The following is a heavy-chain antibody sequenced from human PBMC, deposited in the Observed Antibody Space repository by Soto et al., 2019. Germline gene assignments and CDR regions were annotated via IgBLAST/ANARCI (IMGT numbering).Heavy chain of an antibody. J-gene: IGHJ4*02. D-gene: IGHD2-21*01. CDR2: INTGNGHP. V-gene: IGHV1-3*04. CDR3: AREGYSGYFDY. Sequence: ASVKVSCKASGYTFTIYAMHWVRQAPGQRLEWMGWINTGNGHPKYSQNFQGRVTITRDTSATTAYMELSSLRSEDTAMYYCAREGYSGYFDYWGQGTLVTVSS. CDR1: GYTFTIYA.